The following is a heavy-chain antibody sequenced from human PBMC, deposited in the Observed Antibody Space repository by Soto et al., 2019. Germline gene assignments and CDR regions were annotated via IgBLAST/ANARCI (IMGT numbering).Heavy chain of an antibody. J-gene: IGHJ6*01. Sequence: QVQLVESGGGVVQPGRSLRLSCAASGFTFSSYGMHWVRQAPGKGLEWVAVIWYDGSNKYYAESVKGRFTISRDNSKNTLYLHMNSLRAEDMAVDYCARVPLMVRGALYYYYYGMDVW. CDR2: IWYDGSNK. D-gene: IGHD3-10*01. V-gene: IGHV3-33*01. CDR1: GFTFSSYG. CDR3: ARVPLMVRGALYYYYYGMDV.